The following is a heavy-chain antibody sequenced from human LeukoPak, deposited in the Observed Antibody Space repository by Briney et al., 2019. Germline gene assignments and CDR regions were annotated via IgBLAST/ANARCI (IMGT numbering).Heavy chain of an antibody. CDR2: INPNSGGT. CDR1: GYTFAGYY. D-gene: IGHD3-22*01. CDR3: ARERVTMIVVVIADAFDI. J-gene: IGHJ3*02. V-gene: IGHV1-2*02. Sequence: ASVKVSCKASGYTFAGYYMHWVRQAPGQGLEWMGWINPNSGGTNYAQKCQGRVTMTRDTSISTAYMELSRLRSDDTAVYYCARERVTMIVVVIADAFDIWGQGTMVTVSS.